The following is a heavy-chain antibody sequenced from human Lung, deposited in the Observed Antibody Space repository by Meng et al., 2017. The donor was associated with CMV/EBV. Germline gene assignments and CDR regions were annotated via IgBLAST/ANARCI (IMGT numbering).Heavy chain of an antibody. Sequence: QVQWGASDPALVRPSEPPSVPFGVSGDSITNHNWWAWVRQPPGKGLEWIGEIPHRGSSAYNPSLKSRVSMSIDKSKNQFSLKLTSVTAADTAVYHCLRRSGGSVWGQGTLVTVSS. J-gene: IGHJ1*01. V-gene: IGHV4-4*02. CDR2: IPHRGSS. CDR3: LRRSGGSV. CDR1: GDSITNHNW. D-gene: IGHD3-10*01.